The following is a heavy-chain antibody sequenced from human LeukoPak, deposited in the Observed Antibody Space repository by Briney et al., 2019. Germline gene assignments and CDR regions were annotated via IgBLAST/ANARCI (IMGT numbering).Heavy chain of an antibody. CDR3: ARVAYSSSWYWDYYYYYYMDV. D-gene: IGHD6-13*01. CDR1: GFTFSSYW. J-gene: IGHJ6*03. V-gene: IGHV3-7*01. Sequence: GGSLRLSCAASGFTFSSYWMSWVRQAPGKGLEWVANIKQDGSEKYYVDSVKGRFTISRDNAKNSLYLQMNSLRAEDTAVYYCARVAYSSSWYWDYYYYYYMDVWGKGTTVTVSS. CDR2: IKQDGSEK.